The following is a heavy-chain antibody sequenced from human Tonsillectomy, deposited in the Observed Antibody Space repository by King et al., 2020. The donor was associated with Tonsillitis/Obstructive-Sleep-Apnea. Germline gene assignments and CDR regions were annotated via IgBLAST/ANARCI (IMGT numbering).Heavy chain of an antibody. CDR3: ARPSIGGYYST. D-gene: IGHD3-3*01. J-gene: IGHJ5*02. CDR2: IYYSGST. V-gene: IGHV4-59*08. CDR1: GGSINSYY. Sequence: QLQESGPGLVKPSETLSLICTVSGGSINSYYWSWIRQPPGKGPEWIGYIYYSGSTNFNPSLKSRVTISLDTSKKQFSLKLSSVTAADTAVYYCARPSIGGYYSTWGQGTLVTVSS.